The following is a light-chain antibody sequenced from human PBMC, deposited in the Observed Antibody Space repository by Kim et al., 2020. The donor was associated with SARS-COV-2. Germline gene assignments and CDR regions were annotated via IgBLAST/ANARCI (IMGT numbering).Light chain of an antibody. Sequence: EIVLTQSPATLSLSPGERATLSCRASQSVSSYLAWYQQKPGQAPRLLIYDASNRATGIPARFSGSGSGTEFTLTISSLESEDFAVYYCQQRSNWLLTFGGGTRVDIK. CDR3: QQRSNWLLT. CDR1: QSVSSY. V-gene: IGKV3-11*01. J-gene: IGKJ4*01. CDR2: DAS.